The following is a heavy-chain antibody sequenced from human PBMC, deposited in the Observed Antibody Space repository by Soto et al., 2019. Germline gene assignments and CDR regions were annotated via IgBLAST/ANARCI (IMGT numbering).Heavy chain of an antibody. CDR2: IYPCDSDT. V-gene: IGHV5-51*01. CDR1: VYSFTSYC. Sequence: GESLKISCKGSVYSFTSYCIGWLRQMPVKGLEWMGIIYPCDSDTRYSPSFQGQVTISADTSISTAYLQLSSLKASDTAMYYCARHARKRATIIGYGMDVWGTGTTVTVSS. J-gene: IGHJ6*04. D-gene: IGHD5-12*01. CDR3: ARHARKRATIIGYGMDV.